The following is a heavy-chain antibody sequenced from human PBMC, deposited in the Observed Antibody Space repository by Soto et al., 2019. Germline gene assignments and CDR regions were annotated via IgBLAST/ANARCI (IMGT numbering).Heavy chain of an antibody. CDR2: ISYDGSNK. CDR1: GFTFSSYA. J-gene: IGHJ4*02. D-gene: IGHD5-18*01. CDR3: AKGAVTWIQLWLD. V-gene: IGHV3-30*18. Sequence: QVQLVESGGGGVQPGGSLGPSCAAPGFTFSSYARHGVRQAPGKGLEWVAVISYDGSNKYYADSVKGRFTISRDNSKNTLYLQMNSLRSEDAAVYYCAKGAVTWIQLWLDWGQGTLVTVSS.